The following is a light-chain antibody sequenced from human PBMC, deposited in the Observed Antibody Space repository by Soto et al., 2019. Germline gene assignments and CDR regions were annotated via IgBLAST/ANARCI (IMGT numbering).Light chain of an antibody. V-gene: IGKV3-15*01. CDR3: QQYNNWPPLT. CDR2: GAS. CDR1: QSVSRN. Sequence: EVVMTQSPATLSVSPGERANLSCRASQSVSRNLAWYQQKPGQAPRLLIYGASTRATGIPARFSGSGSGTEFTLTISSLQSEDFAVYYCQQYNNWPPLTFGGGTKVEIK. J-gene: IGKJ4*01.